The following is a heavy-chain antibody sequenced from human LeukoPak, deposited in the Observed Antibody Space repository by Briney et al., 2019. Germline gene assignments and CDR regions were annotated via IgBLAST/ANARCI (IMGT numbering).Heavy chain of an antibody. V-gene: IGHV1-2*02. CDR3: ARDGTSWLTGYYFDY. D-gene: IGHD2-2*01. CDR1: GYTFTGYY. J-gene: IGHJ4*02. CDR2: INPNSGGA. Sequence: GASVKVSCKASGYTFTGYYMHWVRQAPGQGLEWMGWINPNSGGAHYLEKFQARVTMTRDTSITTAYLELTSLRSDDTAVYYCARDGTSWLTGYYFDYWGQGSLVTVSS.